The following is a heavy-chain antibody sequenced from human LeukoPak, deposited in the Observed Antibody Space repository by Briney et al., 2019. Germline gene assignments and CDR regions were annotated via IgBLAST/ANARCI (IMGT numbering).Heavy chain of an antibody. D-gene: IGHD3-22*01. J-gene: IGHJ4*02. V-gene: IGHV4-4*07. CDR3: ARVPTHSSGFDSYFDY. CDR1: GDSMTTYY. CDR2: IYPSGDT. Sequence: SETLSLTCTVSGDSMTTYYWSWLRQPAGKGLEWIGRIYPSGDTNSNPTLESRVTMSLDTSKKQFSLRLTSVTAADTAVYYCARVPTHSSGFDSYFDYWGQGTLVTVSS.